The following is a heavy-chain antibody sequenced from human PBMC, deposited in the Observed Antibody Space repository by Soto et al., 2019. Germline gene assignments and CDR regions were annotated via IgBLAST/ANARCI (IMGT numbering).Heavy chain of an antibody. D-gene: IGHD6-13*01. CDR3: ARDVHSSSWYWAGGYYYYYMVA. Sequence: QVQLVQSGAEVKKPGSSVKVSCKAAGGTFSSYTISWVRQAPGQGLEWMGRIIHILGIANYAQKFQGRVPITAAKSTSTAYMELSSLRSEDPAVYYCARDVHSSSWYWAGGYYYYYMVAWGKGTTVTVSS. V-gene: IGHV1-69*08. J-gene: IGHJ6*03. CDR2: IIHILGIA. CDR1: GGTFSSYT.